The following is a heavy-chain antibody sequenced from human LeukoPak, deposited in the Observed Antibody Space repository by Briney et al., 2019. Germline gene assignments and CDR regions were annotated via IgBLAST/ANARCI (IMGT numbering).Heavy chain of an antibody. CDR3: AKEAKYYDILIGYYRSFYYFDY. D-gene: IGHD3-9*01. Sequence: SETLSLTCTVSGDSISSGSYYWSWIRQPAGKGLEWIGRIYISGSANYNPSLKSRVTISVDTSKNQFSLNLTSVTAADTAVYYCAKEAKYYDILIGYYRSFYYFDYWGQGTLVTVSS. V-gene: IGHV4-61*02. CDR2: IYISGSA. CDR1: GDSISSGSYY. J-gene: IGHJ4*02.